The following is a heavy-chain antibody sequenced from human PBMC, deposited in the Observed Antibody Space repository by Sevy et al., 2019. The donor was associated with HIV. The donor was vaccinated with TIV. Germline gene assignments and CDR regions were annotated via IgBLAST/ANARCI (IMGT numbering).Heavy chain of an antibody. D-gene: IGHD3-22*01. V-gene: IGHV3-15*01. J-gene: IGHJ3*02. CDR2: IKSRTDSGTT. CDR1: GFTFSNAW. Sequence: GGSLRLSCSASGFTFSNAWMSWVRQAPGKGLEWVGRIKSRTDSGTTDNAAPVKGRVTILRDDSKNTLYLQMNSLKTEDTAVYSCTTGSRNYYDSSGYAIDIWGQGTMVTVSS. CDR3: TTGSRNYYDSSGYAIDI.